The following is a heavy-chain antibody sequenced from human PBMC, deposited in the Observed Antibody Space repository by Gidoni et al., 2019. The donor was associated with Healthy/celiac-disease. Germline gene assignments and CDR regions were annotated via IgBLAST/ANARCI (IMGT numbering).Heavy chain of an antibody. J-gene: IGHJ2*01. V-gene: IGHV3-23*01. D-gene: IGHD3-3*01. CDR3: ASRGVTIFGVVIRDWYFDL. CDR2: ISGSGGST. CDR1: AFTFSSHA. Sequence: EVQLLESGGGLVQPGGSLRLSCAASAFTFSSHAMSWVRQAPGKGREWVSAISGSGGSTYYADAVKGRFTISRNNSKNTLYLQMNSLRAEDTAVYYCASRGVTIFGVVIRDWYFDLWGRGTLVTVSS.